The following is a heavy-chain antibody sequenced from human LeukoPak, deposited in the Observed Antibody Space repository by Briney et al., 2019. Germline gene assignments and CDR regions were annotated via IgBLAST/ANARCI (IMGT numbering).Heavy chain of an antibody. CDR1: GYSFTNYW. D-gene: IGHD4/OR15-4a*01. J-gene: IGHJ3*02. V-gene: IGHV5-51*01. CDR3: ARRGANYHHAFDM. CDR2: IYPSDSDT. Sequence: GESLKISCKGSGYSFTNYWIGWVRQMPGKGLEWMGIIYPSDSDTRYSPSFEGQVTISADKSVSTAYLQWSSLKTSDTAMYYCARRGANYHHAFDMWGQGTMVTVSS.